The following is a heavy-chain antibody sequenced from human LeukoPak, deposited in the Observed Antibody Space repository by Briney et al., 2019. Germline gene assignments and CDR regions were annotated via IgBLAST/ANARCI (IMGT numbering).Heavy chain of an antibody. CDR1: GYTFTGYY. CDR3: ARDDHTAMVTYDY. D-gene: IGHD5-18*01. V-gene: IGHV1-2*02. J-gene: IGHJ4*02. CDR2: INPNSGRT. Sequence: ASVKVSCKASGYTFTGYYMNWVRQAPGQGLEWMGWINPNSGRTNYAQNFQGRVTMTRDPSISTAYMELNSLTSNDTAVYYCARDDHTAMVTYDYWGQGTLVTVSS.